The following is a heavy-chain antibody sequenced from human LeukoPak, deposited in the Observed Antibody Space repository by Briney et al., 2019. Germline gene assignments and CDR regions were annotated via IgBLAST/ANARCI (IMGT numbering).Heavy chain of an antibody. CDR2: NSGGSS. J-gene: IGHJ4*02. CDR1: GFAVSNNY. Sequence: GGSLTLSCAASGFAVSNNYMSWVRQAPGKGLEWVSSNSGGSSYYADSVKGRFTISRDNSKNTLYLQMNSLRAEDTAVYYCAKDLGSSGWYIDYWGQGTLVTVSS. V-gene: IGHV3-53*01. D-gene: IGHD6-19*01. CDR3: AKDLGSSGWYIDY.